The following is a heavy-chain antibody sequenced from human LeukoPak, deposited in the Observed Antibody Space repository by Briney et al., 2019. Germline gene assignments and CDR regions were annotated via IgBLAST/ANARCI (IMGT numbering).Heavy chain of an antibody. J-gene: IGHJ4*02. CDR2: IYYSGST. CDR1: GGSISRYY. D-gene: IGHD6-13*01. V-gene: IGHV4-59*08. Sequence: SETLSLTCSVSGGSISRYYWSWIRQPPGKGLEWIGYIYYSGSTNYNPSLKSRVTISVDTSKNQFSLQLNSVTPEDTAVYYCARGSGNWYWGFDYWGQGALVTVSS. CDR3: ARGSGNWYWGFDY.